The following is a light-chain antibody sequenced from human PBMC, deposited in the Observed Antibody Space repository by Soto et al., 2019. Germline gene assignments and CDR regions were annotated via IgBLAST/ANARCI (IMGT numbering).Light chain of an antibody. CDR3: CSYASSGIYWV. Sequence: QSALTQPASVSASPGQSITISCTGTSSDIGTYNLVSWYQQYPGEAPKLIIYEGSKWPPGVSDRFSGSNSGNTASLTISGLQAEDEADYYCCSYASSGIYWVFGEGTKVTVL. J-gene: IGLJ3*02. CDR2: EGS. V-gene: IGLV2-23*01. CDR1: SSDIGTYNL.